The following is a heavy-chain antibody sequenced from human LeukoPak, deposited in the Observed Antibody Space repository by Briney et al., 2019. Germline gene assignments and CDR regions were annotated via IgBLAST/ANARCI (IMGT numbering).Heavy chain of an antibody. CDR1: GGSISSSNW. CDR3: ARIHYSSGWYLFDY. J-gene: IGHJ4*02. D-gene: IGHD6-19*01. Sequence: SETLSLICAVSGGSISSSNWWSWVRQPPGKGLEWIGEIYHSGSTNYNPSLKSRVTISVDTSKNQFSLKLSSVTAADTAVYYCARIHYSSGWYLFDYWGQGTLVTVSS. CDR2: IYHSGST. V-gene: IGHV4-4*02.